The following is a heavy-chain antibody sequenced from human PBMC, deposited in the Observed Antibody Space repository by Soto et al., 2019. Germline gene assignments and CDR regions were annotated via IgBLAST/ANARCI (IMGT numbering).Heavy chain of an antibody. CDR2: INTANDDT. CDR1: GYTFSSSP. J-gene: IGHJ4*02. CDR3: ARDEGVASGN. D-gene: IGHD5-12*01. Sequence: ASVKVSCKASGYTFSSSPLHWVRQAPGQRPEWMGWINTANDDTKYSQKFQDRVTLTRDTSASTAYMEVSSLTPEDTAVYYCARDEGVASGNWGQGTLVTVSS. V-gene: IGHV1-3*04.